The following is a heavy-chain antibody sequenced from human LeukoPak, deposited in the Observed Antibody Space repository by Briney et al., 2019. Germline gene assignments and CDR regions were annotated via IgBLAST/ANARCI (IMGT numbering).Heavy chain of an antibody. D-gene: IGHD4-23*01. CDR1: GGSISSYY. V-gene: IGHV4-4*07. CDR2: ICTSGST. J-gene: IGHJ3*02. CDR3: ARDWVRWDAFDI. Sequence: SETLSLTCTVSGGSISSYYWSWIRQPAGKGLEWIGRICTSGSTNYNPSLKSRVTMSVDTSKNQFSLKLSSVTAADTAVYYCARDWVRWDAFDIWGQGTMVTVSS.